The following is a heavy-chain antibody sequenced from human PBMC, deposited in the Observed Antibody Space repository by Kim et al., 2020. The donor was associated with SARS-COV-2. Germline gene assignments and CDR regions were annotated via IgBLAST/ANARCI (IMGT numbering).Heavy chain of an antibody. CDR3: ARARVGIFGVVTHFDY. V-gene: IGHV4-59*01. J-gene: IGHJ4*02. Sequence: SLKSRVTSSVDTSKNQFSVKLSSVTAADTAVYYCARARVGIFGVVTHFDYWGQGTLVTVSS. D-gene: IGHD3-3*01.